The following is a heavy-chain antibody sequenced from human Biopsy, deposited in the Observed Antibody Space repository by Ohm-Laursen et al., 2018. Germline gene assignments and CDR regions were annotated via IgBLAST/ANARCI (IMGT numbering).Heavy chain of an antibody. Sequence: SLRLSCSASGFTFSSSWMHWVRQAPGKGLEWVANINPDGSVKYFADSVKGRFTISRDNAENSMYLQMSSLTVDDTAVYYCARDERWGQGTLVTVSS. CDR3: ARDER. V-gene: IGHV3-7*01. CDR2: INPDGSVK. D-gene: IGHD5-24*01. J-gene: IGHJ4*02. CDR1: GFTFSSSW.